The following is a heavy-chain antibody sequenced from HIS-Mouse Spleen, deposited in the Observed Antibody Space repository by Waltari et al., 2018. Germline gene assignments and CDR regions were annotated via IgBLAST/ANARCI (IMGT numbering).Heavy chain of an antibody. CDR1: GFTFAYYA. CDR3: AHTTTGGAFDI. J-gene: IGHJ3*02. CDR2: ISWNSGSI. V-gene: IGHV3-9*01. D-gene: IGHD1-26*01. Sequence: EVQLVESGGGLVQPGRSLRLSWAASGFTFAYYAMHWVRQAPGKGLELVSGISWNSGSIGYADSVKGRFTISRDNAKNSLYLQMNSLRAEDTALYYCAHTTTGGAFDIWGQGTMVTVSS.